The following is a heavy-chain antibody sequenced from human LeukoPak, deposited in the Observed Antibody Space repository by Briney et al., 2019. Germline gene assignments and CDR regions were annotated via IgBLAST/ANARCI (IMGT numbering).Heavy chain of an antibody. V-gene: IGHV1-69*04. CDR1: GGTFSSYA. CDR2: MIPILGIA. Sequence: ASVKVSCKASGGTFSSYAIRWVRQAPGQGLEWMGRMIPILGIANYAQKFQGRVTITADKSTSTAYMKLSSLRSEDTAVYYCARTLIAAAGTSYFDYWGQGTLVTVSS. D-gene: IGHD6-13*01. J-gene: IGHJ4*02. CDR3: ARTLIAAAGTSYFDY.